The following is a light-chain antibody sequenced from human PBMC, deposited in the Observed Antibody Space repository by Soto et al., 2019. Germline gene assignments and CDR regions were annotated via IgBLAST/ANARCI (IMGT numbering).Light chain of an antibody. CDR2: EVS. J-gene: IGLJ1*01. Sequence: QSVLTQPASVSGSPGQSVTISCTGTSSDVGAYNSVSWYQHHPGKAPKLMIYEVSSRPSGVSLRFSGSKSGNTASLTISGLQAEDEADYYCCSYTGSSTPYVFGTGTKLTVL. CDR1: SSDVGAYNS. V-gene: IGLV2-14*01. CDR3: CSYTGSSTPYV.